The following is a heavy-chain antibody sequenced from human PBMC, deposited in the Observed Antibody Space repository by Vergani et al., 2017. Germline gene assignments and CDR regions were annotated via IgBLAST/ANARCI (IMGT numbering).Heavy chain of an antibody. CDR1: GGSFSGYY. CDR3: ASEWLLPKRRWFDP. CDR2: INHSGST. D-gene: IGHD3-22*01. V-gene: IGHV4-34*01. Sequence: QVQLQQWGAGLLKPSETLSLTCAVYGGSFSGYYWSWIRQPPGKGLEWIGEINHSGSTNYNPSLKSRVTISVDTSKKQFSLKLSSVTAADTAVYYCASEWLLPKRRWFDPWGQGTLVTVSS. J-gene: IGHJ5*02.